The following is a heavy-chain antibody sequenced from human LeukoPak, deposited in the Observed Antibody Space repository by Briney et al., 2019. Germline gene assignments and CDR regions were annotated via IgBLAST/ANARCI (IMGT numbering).Heavy chain of an antibody. CDR1: GGSFSGYY. CDR2: INHSGST. D-gene: IGHD3-22*01. CDR3: ARGYLNYDSSGYYYYFGY. Sequence: SETLSLTCAVYGGSFSGYYWSWIRQPPGKGLEWIGEINHSGSTNYNPSLKSRVTISVDTYKNQFSLKLSSVTAADTAVYYWARGYLNYDSSGYYYYFGYWGQGTLVTVSS. V-gene: IGHV4-34*01. J-gene: IGHJ4*02.